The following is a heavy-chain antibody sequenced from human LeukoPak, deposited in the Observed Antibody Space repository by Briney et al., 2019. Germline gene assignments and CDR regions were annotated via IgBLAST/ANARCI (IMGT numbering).Heavy chain of an antibody. V-gene: IGHV1-46*01. CDR3: ARDGGLKVWFGDIRPRYMDV. D-gene: IGHD3-10*01. CDR2: ISPSGGTT. J-gene: IGHJ6*03. Sequence: ASVKVSCKASGYTSASFYMHWVRQAPGQGLEWMGIISPSGGTTNYAQKFQGRITMTRDMSTSTVYMELSSLRFEDTAVYYCARDGGLKVWFGDIRPRYMDVWGKGTTVTVSS. CDR1: GYTSASFY.